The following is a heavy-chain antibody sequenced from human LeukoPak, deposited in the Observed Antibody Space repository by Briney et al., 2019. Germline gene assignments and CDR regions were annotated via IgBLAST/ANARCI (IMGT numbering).Heavy chain of an antibody. D-gene: IGHD6-6*01. Sequence: GASVKVSCKAAGGTFSSYAISWVRQPPGQGHEWMGGIIPIFGTANYARKFQCRVTITADESTSTAYMELSRLRSEDTAVYYCARDGYSSSSFTPFDYWGQGTLVTVSS. CDR2: IIPIFGTA. V-gene: IGHV1-69*13. CDR1: GGTFSSYA. CDR3: ARDGYSSSSFTPFDY. J-gene: IGHJ4*02.